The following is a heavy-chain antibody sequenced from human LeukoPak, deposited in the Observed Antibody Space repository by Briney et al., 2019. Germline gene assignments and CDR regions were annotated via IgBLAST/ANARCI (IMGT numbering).Heavy chain of an antibody. CDR2: ISGSGGST. CDR3: AKDLVRPYRYDFWSGNRRASFDY. Sequence: GGSLTLSCAASGFTFSSYAMSCLRQAPGKGLEWVSAISGSGGSTYYADSVKGRFTISRDNSKNTLYLQMNSLRAEDKAVYYCAKDLVRPYRYDFWSGNRRASFDYWGQGTLVTVSS. V-gene: IGHV3-23*01. J-gene: IGHJ4*02. CDR1: GFTFSSYA. D-gene: IGHD3-3*01.